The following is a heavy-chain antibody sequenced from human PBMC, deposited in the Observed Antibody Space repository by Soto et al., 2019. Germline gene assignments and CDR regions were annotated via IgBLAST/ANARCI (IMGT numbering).Heavy chain of an antibody. CDR1: GFTFSVYW. CDR2: IDSDGSTT. D-gene: IGHD4-4*01. J-gene: IGHJ6*02. CDR3: APPAYSNSGPGVDV. Sequence: EVQLVESGGGLVQPGGSLRLSCAASGFTFSVYWMHWVRQAPGKGLVWVSRIDSDGSTTSHADSVKGRFTISRDNAKSTLYLQMHSPRPEKAAVYYCAPPAYSNSGPGVDVWGQGTTVTVSS. V-gene: IGHV3-74*01.